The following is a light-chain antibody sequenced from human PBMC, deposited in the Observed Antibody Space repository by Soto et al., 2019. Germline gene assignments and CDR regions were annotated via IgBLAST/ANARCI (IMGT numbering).Light chain of an antibody. CDR2: EVR. Sequence: QSVLTQPASVSGSPGQSITISCTGTGSDIGGYDYVSWYQQRPGKAPKLMIYEVRYRPSGVSNRFSGSKSGNTASLTISGLQAEDEAVYYCCSYTRTSNHYFSGSGTKVTAL. V-gene: IGLV2-14*01. J-gene: IGLJ1*01. CDR1: GSDIGGYDY. CDR3: CSYTRTSNHYF.